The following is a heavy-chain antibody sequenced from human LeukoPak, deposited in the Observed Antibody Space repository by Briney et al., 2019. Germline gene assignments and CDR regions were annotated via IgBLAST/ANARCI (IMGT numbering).Heavy chain of an antibody. J-gene: IGHJ4*02. CDR3: AKDSAKKYDDY. V-gene: IGHV3-9*01. D-gene: IGHD2/OR15-2a*01. CDR1: GFTFDDYA. Sequence: PGGSLRLSCAASGFTFDDYAMHWVRQAPGKGLEWVSGISWNSGSIGYADSVKGRFTISRDNAKNSLYLQMNSLRAEDTAVYYCAKDSAKKYDDYWGQGTLVTVSS. CDR2: ISWNSGSI.